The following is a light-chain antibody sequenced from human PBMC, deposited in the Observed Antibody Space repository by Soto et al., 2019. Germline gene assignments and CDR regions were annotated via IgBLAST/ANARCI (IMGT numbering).Light chain of an antibody. Sequence: DIQMTQSPSSLSASVGDRVTITCRASQSISSWLAWYQQKPGKAPKLLIFDAFSLESGVPSRFSGNRSGTEFTLTISSLQPDDYATYYCQQYNSYSPLTFGGGTKVEIK. CDR1: QSISSW. CDR3: QQYNSYSPLT. V-gene: IGKV1-5*01. J-gene: IGKJ4*01. CDR2: DAF.